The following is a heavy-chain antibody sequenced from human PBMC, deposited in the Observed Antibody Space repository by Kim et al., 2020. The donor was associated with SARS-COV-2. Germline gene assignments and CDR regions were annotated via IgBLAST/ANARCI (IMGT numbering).Heavy chain of an antibody. Sequence: GGSLRLSCAASGFTFSNYWMSWVRQAPGKGLEWVANIKEDGSEKYYVDSVKGRFTISRDNAKNSLYLQMISLRAEDTAVYYCARETVIGAGGRYYDYGMDVWGQGTTVTVSS. CDR3: ARETVIGAGGRYYDYGMDV. D-gene: IGHD6-25*01. CDR1: GFTFSNYW. V-gene: IGHV3-7*01. J-gene: IGHJ6*02. CDR2: IKEDGSEK.